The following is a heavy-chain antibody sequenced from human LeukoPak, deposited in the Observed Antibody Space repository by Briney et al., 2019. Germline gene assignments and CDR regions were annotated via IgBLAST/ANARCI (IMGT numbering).Heavy chain of an antibody. Sequence: PSETLSLTCTVSGGSISSYYWSWIRQPPGKGLEWIGYIYYSGSTNYNPSLKSRVTISVDTSKNQFSLKLSSVTAADTAVYYCARGTNYGSGSFIDYWGRGTLVTVSS. CDR2: IYYSGST. CDR3: ARGTNYGSGSFIDY. D-gene: IGHD3-10*01. J-gene: IGHJ4*02. V-gene: IGHV4-59*01. CDR1: GGSISSYY.